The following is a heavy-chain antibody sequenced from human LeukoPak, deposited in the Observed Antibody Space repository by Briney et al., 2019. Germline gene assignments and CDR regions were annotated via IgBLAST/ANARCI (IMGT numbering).Heavy chain of an antibody. CDR2: ISGDGVSP. CDR1: GFTFNNYA. V-gene: IGHV3-23*01. D-gene: IGHD4/OR15-4a*01. CDR3: ARDPGAFPYFFDC. J-gene: IGHJ4*02. Sequence: GGSLRLSCAASGFTFNNYALTWVRQTPGKGLECVSAISGDGVSPYYADSVRGRFTISRDNSKNTLYLQMNSLRVEDTAVYFCARDPGAFPYFFDCWGQGTLVTVTS.